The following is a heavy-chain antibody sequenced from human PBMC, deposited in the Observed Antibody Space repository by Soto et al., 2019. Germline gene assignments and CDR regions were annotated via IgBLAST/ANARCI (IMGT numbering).Heavy chain of an antibody. Sequence: EVQLVESGGGLVQPGEALRLSCEVSGINITGHYMGWARQAPGKGLEWISIFYDSRSTYYAASVKGRFTISSGTPKNAMPLEMISLKVDDTARYYCVRVGPAAVAGTPHHWGQCTPVTVSS. CDR1: GINITGHY. D-gene: IGHD6-19*01. J-gene: IGHJ1*01. V-gene: IGHV3-53*01. CDR3: VRVGPAAVAGTPHH. CDR2: FYDSRST.